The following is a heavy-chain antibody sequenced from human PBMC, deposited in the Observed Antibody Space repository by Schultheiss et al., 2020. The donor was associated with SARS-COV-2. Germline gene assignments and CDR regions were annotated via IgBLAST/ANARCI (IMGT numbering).Heavy chain of an antibody. CDR3: ARVRRNTLGYCSGGSCYGWFDP. CDR2: ISAYNGNT. D-gene: IGHD2-15*01. CDR1: GYTFTSYG. Sequence: ASVKVSCKASGYTFTSYGISWVRQAPGQGLEWMGWISAYNGNTNYAQKLQGRVTMTTDTSTSTAYMELRSLRSDDTAVYYCARVRRNTLGYCSGGSCYGWFDPWGQGTLVTVSS. V-gene: IGHV1-18*01. J-gene: IGHJ5*02.